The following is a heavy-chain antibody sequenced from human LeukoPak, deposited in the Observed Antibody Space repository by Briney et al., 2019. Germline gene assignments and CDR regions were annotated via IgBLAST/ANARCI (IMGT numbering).Heavy chain of an antibody. D-gene: IGHD3-9*01. CDR1: GGSFSGYY. V-gene: IGHV4-34*01. CDR3: ARRPDILTGKFDY. Sequence: SQTLSLTCAVYGGSFSGYYWSWIRHPPAKGQEWIGEINHSGSTNYNPSLKSRVTISVDTSKNQFSLKLSSVTAADTAVYYCARRPDILTGKFDYWGQGTLVTVSS. J-gene: IGHJ4*02. CDR2: INHSGST.